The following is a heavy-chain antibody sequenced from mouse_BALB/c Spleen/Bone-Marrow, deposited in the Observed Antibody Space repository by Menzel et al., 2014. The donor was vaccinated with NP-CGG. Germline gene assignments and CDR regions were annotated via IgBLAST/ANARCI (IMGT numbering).Heavy chain of an antibody. D-gene: IGHD2-3*01. CDR2: IDPSDSGT. Sequence: QVQLKESGPQLVRPGASVKISCKASGYSFTSYWMHWVKQRPGQGLEWIGMIDPSDSGTRLNQKFKDKATLTVDKSSSTAYMQLSSPTSEDSAVYYCARGDDGYYGDYWGQGTTLTVSS. J-gene: IGHJ2*01. CDR3: ARGDDGYYGDY. V-gene: IGHV1S126*01. CDR1: GYSFTSYW.